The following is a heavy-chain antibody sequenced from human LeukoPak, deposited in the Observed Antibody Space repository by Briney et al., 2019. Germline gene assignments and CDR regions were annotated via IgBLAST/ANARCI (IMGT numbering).Heavy chain of an antibody. V-gene: IGHV3-11*06. CDR1: GFTFSNAW. CDR3: ARDRRGYDHVTFDY. Sequence: KPGGSLRLSCAASGFTFSNAWMSWVRQAPGKGLEWVSYNSSSSSYTNYADSVKGRFTISRDNAKNSLYLQMNSLRAEDTAVYYCARDRRGYDHVTFDYWGQGTLVTVSS. J-gene: IGHJ4*02. CDR2: NSSSSSYT. D-gene: IGHD5-12*01.